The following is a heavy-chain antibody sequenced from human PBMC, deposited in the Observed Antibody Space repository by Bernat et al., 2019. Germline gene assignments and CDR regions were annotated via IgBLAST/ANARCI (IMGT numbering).Heavy chain of an antibody. V-gene: IGHV3-7*01. J-gene: IGHJ3*02. CDR3: ARLTARGGLNNRPVDGFDI. Sequence: EVQLVESGGGLVQPGGSLRLSCAASGFTFSTYWMSWVRQAPGKGLEWVASIKQDGSEKYYVDSVKGRFTISRDNAKNSLYLQMDSLRADDTAVYYCARLTARGGLNNRPVDGFDIWGQGTMVTVSS. CDR1: GFTFSTYW. CDR2: IKQDGSEK. D-gene: IGHD1-14*01.